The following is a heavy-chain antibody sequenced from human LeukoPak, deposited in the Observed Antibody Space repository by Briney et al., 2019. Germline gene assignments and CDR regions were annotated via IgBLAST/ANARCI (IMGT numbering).Heavy chain of an antibody. CDR2: IKQDGSEK. CDR1: GFTFSSYW. Sequence: PGGSLRLSCTASGFTFSSYWMSWVRQAPGKGLEWVANIKQDGSEKYYVDSVKGRFTISRDNAKNSLYLQMNSLRAEDTAVYYCATLLYGDYVQPYYFDYWGQGTLVTVSS. J-gene: IGHJ4*02. D-gene: IGHD4-17*01. V-gene: IGHV3-7*01. CDR3: ATLLYGDYVQPYYFDY.